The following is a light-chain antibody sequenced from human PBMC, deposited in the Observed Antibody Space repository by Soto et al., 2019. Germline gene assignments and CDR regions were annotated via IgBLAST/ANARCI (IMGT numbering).Light chain of an antibody. J-gene: IGLJ1*01. Sequence: QSALTQPASVSGSPGQSIAISCTGASSAVGGYNYVPWYQQHPGKAPKLMVYDVSNRPSGVSNRFSGSKSGNTASLTISGLQAEDGADYYCSSYTSSSTYVFGTGTKVTVL. CDR2: DVS. CDR3: SSYTSSSTYV. V-gene: IGLV2-14*01. CDR1: SSAVGGYNY.